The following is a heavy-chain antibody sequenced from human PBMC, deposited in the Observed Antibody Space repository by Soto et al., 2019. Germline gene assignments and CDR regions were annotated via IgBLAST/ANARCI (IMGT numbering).Heavy chain of an antibody. CDR1: GFTFSSYA. CDR3: AKDGGARFLEWLSTNYYYYYGMDV. J-gene: IGHJ6*02. CDR2: ISGSGGST. D-gene: IGHD3-3*01. Sequence: EVQLLESGGGLVQPGGSLRLSCAASGFTFSSYAMSWVRLAPGKGLEWVSAISGSGGSTYYADSVKGRFTISRDNSKNTLYLQMNSLRAEDTAVYYCAKDGGARFLEWLSTNYYYYYGMDVWGQGTTVTVSS. V-gene: IGHV3-23*01.